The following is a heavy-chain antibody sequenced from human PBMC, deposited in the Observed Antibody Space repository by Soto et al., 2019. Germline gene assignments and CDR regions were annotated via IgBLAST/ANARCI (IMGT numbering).Heavy chain of an antibody. V-gene: IGHV4-4*02. CDR2: IYHSGST. Sequence: SETLSLTCAVSGGSISSSNWWSWVRQPPGKGLEWIGEIYHSGSTNYNPSLKSRVTISVDKSKNRFSLKLSSVTAADTAVYYCARDQTLYSSGWGFDYWGQGTLVTVSS. D-gene: IGHD6-19*01. J-gene: IGHJ4*02. CDR3: ARDQTLYSSGWGFDY. CDR1: GGSISSSNW.